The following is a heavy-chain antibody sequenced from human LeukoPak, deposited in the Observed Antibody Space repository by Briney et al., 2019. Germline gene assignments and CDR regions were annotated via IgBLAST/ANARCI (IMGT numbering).Heavy chain of an antibody. CDR3: VRDFTYYDFWSGYYYYYYMDV. V-gene: IGHV3-48*03. Sequence: GGSLRLSCAASGFTFSSYEMNWVRQAPGKGLEWVSYISSSGSTIYYADSVKGRFTISRDNAKNSLYLQMNSLRAEDTAVYYCVRDFTYYDFWSGYYYYYYMDVWGKGTTVTVSS. J-gene: IGHJ6*03. D-gene: IGHD3-3*01. CDR1: GFTFSSYE. CDR2: ISSSGSTI.